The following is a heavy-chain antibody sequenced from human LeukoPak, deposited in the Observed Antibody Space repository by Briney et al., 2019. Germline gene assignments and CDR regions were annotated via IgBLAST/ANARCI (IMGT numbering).Heavy chain of an antibody. CDR1: GFSLSTREMR. Sequence: SGPTLVNPTQTLTLTCTFSGFSLSTREMRVSWIRQPPGKALEWLSRIDWDDDKFYSTSLKTRLTISKDTSKNQVVLTMTNMDPVDTATYYCARMAPEAAGIDYWGQGTLVTVSS. CDR2: IDWDDDK. J-gene: IGHJ4*02. D-gene: IGHD6-13*01. CDR3: ARMAPEAAGIDY. V-gene: IGHV2-70*04.